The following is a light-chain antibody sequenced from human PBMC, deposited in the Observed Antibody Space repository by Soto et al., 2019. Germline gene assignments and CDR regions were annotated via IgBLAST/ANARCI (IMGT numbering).Light chain of an antibody. CDR2: GAS. Sequence: NQMTQSPSSLSASVGDRVTITCRAGQSISSYLNWYQQKPGKAPKLLIYGASSLQTGVPSRFSGSGSGTDFTLTISSLQPEDVATCYCRPSSGPLRRPCGQGTKVDI. J-gene: IGKJ1*01. CDR3: RPSSGPLRRP. CDR1: QSISSY. V-gene: IGKV1-39*01.